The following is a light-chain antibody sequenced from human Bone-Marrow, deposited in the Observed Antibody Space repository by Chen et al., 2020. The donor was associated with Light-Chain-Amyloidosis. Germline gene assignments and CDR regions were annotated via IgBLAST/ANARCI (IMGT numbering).Light chain of an antibody. CDR1: QSVSRSY. CDR2: GAS. CDR3: QQYGSSFMT. V-gene: IGKV3-20*01. Sequence: EIVLTQSPGTLSLSPGERATLSCRASQSVSRSYLAWYQQKPGQAPRLLIYGASSRATGIPDRFSGSGSGTDFTLTISRLEPEDFAVYYCQQYGSSFMTFGPGTKVDIK. J-gene: IGKJ3*01.